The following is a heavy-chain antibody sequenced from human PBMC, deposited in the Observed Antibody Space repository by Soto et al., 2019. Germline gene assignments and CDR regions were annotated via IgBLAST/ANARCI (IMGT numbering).Heavy chain of an antibody. CDR3: ARGAGGALYYYYGMDV. V-gene: IGHV1-18*04. CDR1: GYTFTSYG. CDR2: ISAYNGNT. D-gene: IGHD1-26*01. J-gene: IGHJ6*02. Sequence: GASVKVSCKASGYTFTSYGISWVRQAPGQGLEWMGWISAYNGNTNYAQKLQGRVTMTTDTSTSTAYMELRSLRSDDTAVYYCARGAGGALYYYYGMDVWGQGTTVTVSS.